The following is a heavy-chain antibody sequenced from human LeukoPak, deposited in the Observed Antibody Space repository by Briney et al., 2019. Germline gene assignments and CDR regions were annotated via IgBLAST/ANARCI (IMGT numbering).Heavy chain of an antibody. D-gene: IGHD3-10*01. CDR2: IYYSGST. CDR1: GGSINDYY. Sequence: SETLSLTCTVSGGSINDYYWNWIRQPPGKGLEWIGYIYYSGSTNYNPSLKSRVTISVDTSKTRFSPRLSSVTAADTAVYYCARGYYDSGTYSGYFQHWGQGTLVTVSS. J-gene: IGHJ1*01. CDR3: ARGYYDSGTYSGYFQH. V-gene: IGHV4-59*01.